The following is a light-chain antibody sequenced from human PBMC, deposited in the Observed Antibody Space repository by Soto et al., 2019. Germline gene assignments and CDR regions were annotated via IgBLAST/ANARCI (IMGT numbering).Light chain of an antibody. J-gene: IGKJ1*01. CDR3: QQYNNWPGT. V-gene: IGKV3-15*01. CDR1: QSVRSN. Sequence: EVVMTQSPATLSLSPGERATLSCRASQSVRSNLAWDQQKPGQAPRLLMYGASTRATSIPARFGGSGSGTEFTLTISSLQSEDFAVYYCQQYNNWPGTFGQGTRVEIK. CDR2: GAS.